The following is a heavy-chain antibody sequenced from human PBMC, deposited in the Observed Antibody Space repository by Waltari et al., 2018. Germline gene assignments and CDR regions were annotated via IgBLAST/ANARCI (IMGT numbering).Heavy chain of an antibody. V-gene: IGHV3-23*01. CDR1: GFTFSRYS. J-gene: IGHJ4*02. CDR2: ISGPALTT. Sequence: EVQLLESGGGLVPPGGSLRLPCAASGFTFSRYSIPWVRQAPGKGLEWVSSISGPALTTFYADSVKGRFSVSRDNSKNTLYLQINGLRADDTAVYYCAKAGGIAAAEFQFDFWGRGTLVTVSS. D-gene: IGHD6-13*01. CDR3: AKAGGIAAAEFQFDF.